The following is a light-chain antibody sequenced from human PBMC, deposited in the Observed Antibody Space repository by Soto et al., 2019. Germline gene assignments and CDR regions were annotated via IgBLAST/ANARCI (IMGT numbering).Light chain of an antibody. CDR2: GAS. V-gene: IGKV3-15*01. J-gene: IGKJ1*01. CDR3: QQYNYWPWT. CDR1: QSVSSN. Sequence: EIVLTQSPGTLSLSPGERATLSCRASQSVSSNLAWYQQKPGQAPRLLIYGASTRATGIPARFSGSGSGTEFTLTISSLQSEDFAVYYCQQYNYWPWTFGQGTKV.